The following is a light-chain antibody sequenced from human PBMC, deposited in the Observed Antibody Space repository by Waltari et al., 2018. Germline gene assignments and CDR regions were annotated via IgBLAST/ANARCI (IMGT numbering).Light chain of an antibody. Sequence: DIVMTQSPDSLAVSLGEWATINCKSSQSVLYSSTNKNYLAWYQQKPGQAPRLLIYWASTRQSGVPDRFSGSGSETDFTLTISSLQAEDVAVYYCQQYYSTPPLTFGGGTKVEIK. CDR1: QSVLYSSTNKNY. CDR2: WAS. V-gene: IGKV4-1*01. CDR3: QQYYSTPPLT. J-gene: IGKJ4*01.